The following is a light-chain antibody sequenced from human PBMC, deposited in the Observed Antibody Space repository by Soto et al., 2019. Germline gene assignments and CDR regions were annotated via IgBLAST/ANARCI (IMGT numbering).Light chain of an antibody. V-gene: IGLV2-14*01. CDR2: EVS. J-gene: IGLJ1*01. CDR1: SSDVGRYNH. Sequence: QSALTQPASVSGSPGQSITISCTGTSSDVGRYNHVSWYQHHPGKAPKLIISEVSNRRSGVSNRFSGSKSGYTASLTISGIQAEDEADYYCNSHTSGDFRVFGTGTQLTVL. CDR3: NSHTSGDFRV.